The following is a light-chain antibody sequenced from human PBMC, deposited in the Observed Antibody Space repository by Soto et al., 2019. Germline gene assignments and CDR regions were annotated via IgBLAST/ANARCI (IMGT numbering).Light chain of an antibody. V-gene: IGLV2-8*01. CDR1: SSDVGGYNY. J-gene: IGLJ2*01. CDR2: EVS. Sequence: QSVLTQPPSASGSPGQSVTISCTGTSSDVGGYNYVSWYQQHPGKAPKLMISEVSKRPSGVPDRFSGSKSGNTASLTVPGLQAEDEADYYCSSYAGSNNVVLGGGTKLTVL. CDR3: SSYAGSNNVV.